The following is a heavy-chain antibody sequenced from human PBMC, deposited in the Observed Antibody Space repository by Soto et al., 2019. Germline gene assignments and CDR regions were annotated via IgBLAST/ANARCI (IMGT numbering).Heavy chain of an antibody. J-gene: IGHJ6*02. Sequence: SVKVSCKASGGTFSSYAISWVRQAPGQGLEWMGGIIPIFGTANYAQKFQGRVTITADESTSTAYMELSSLRSEDTAVYYCARMDIVVVPAANPNYYYYGMDVWGQGTTFTVSS. CDR3: ARMDIVVVPAANPNYYYYGMDV. D-gene: IGHD2-2*03. V-gene: IGHV1-69*13. CDR1: GGTFSSYA. CDR2: IIPIFGTA.